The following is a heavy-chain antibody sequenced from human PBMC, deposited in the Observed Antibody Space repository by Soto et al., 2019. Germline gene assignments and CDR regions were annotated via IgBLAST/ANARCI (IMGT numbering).Heavy chain of an antibody. V-gene: IGHV4-4*02. J-gene: IGHJ6*02. CDR1: GGSISSSNW. D-gene: IGHD5-18*01. CDR3: ARDAPHGYSYGPHYYYGMDV. Sequence: QVQLQESGPGLVKPSGTLSLTCAVSGGSISSSNWWRWVRQPPGKGLEWIGEIYHSGSTNYNPSLKSRVTISVDKSKNQFSLKLSSVTAADTAVYYCARDAPHGYSYGPHYYYGMDVWGQGTTVTVSS. CDR2: IYHSGST.